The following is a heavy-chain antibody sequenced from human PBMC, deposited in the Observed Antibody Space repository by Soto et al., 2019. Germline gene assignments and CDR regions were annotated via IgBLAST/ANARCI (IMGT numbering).Heavy chain of an antibody. CDR1: GDSVSSNSAA. CDR3: ARGRYSSSWYRNYYYGMDV. Sequence: QTLSLTCAISGDSVSSNSAAWNWIRQSPSRGLEWLGRTYYRSKWYNDYAVSVKSRITINPDTSKNQFSLQLNSVTPEDTAVYYCARGRYSSSWYRNYYYGMDVWGQGTTVTVSS. J-gene: IGHJ6*02. D-gene: IGHD6-13*01. CDR2: TYYRSKWYN. V-gene: IGHV6-1*01.